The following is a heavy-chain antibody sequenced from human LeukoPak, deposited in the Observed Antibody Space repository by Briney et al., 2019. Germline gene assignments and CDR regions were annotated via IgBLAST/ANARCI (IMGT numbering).Heavy chain of an antibody. V-gene: IGHV4-34*01. Sequence: SETLSLTCAVYGGSFSGYYWSWIRQPPGKGLEWIGEINHSGSTNYNPSLKSRVTISVDTSENQSSLKLSSVTAADTAVYYCARVKGYYYGSGSYYNSKPFDYWGQGTLVTVSS. D-gene: IGHD3-10*01. CDR1: GGSFSGYY. CDR3: ARVKGYYYGSGSYYNSKPFDY. J-gene: IGHJ4*02. CDR2: INHSGST.